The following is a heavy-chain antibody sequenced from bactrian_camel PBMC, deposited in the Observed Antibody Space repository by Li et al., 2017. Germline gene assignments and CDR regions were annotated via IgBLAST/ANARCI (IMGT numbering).Heavy chain of an antibody. CDR3: AARGLGADCSGPRRSSAEYVT. D-gene: IGHD3*01. V-gene: IGHV3S1*01. Sequence: HVQLVESGGGSVQAGGSLRLSCAISGRSNENYFLAWFRQPPGKERGGRCYVYRFWWCNIYYDDSVKGRFTISQDNSKNTLFLQMNSLKSEDIAMYFCAARGLGADCSGPRRSSAEYVTGVRGPRSPSP. J-gene: IGHJ4*01. CDR2: VYRFWWCNI. CDR1: GRSNENYF.